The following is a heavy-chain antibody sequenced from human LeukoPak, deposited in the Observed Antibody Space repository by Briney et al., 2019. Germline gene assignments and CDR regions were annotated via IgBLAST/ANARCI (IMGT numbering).Heavy chain of an antibody. Sequence: ASVKVSCKASGYTFTSYYMHWVRHAPGQGIGRKGIINPSGGSTSYAQEFQGRGTMTRDTSTSTVYMELSSLRSADTAVYYCARVDGIAVAGVDYWGQGTLVTVSS. CDR1: GYTFTSYY. CDR2: INPSGGST. V-gene: IGHV1-46*01. J-gene: IGHJ4*02. D-gene: IGHD6-19*01. CDR3: ARVDGIAVAGVDY.